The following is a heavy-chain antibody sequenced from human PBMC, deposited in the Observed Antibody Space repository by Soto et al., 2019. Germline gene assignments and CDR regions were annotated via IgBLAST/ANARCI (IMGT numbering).Heavy chain of an antibody. CDR2: IYYSGST. J-gene: IGHJ6*03. V-gene: IGHV4-59*01. Sequence: PSETLSLTCTVSGGSISSYYWSWIRQPPGKGLEWIGYIYYSGSTNYNPSLKSRVTISVDTSKNQFSLKLSSVTAADTAVYYCARGNYDFWSGRMPYYYYMDVWGKGTTVTVSS. CDR3: ARGNYDFWSGRMPYYYYMDV. CDR1: GGSISSYY. D-gene: IGHD3-3*01.